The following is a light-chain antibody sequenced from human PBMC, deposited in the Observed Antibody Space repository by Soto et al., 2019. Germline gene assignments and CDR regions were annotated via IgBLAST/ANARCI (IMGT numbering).Light chain of an antibody. CDR1: QSVSSN. J-gene: IGKJ2*01. CDR2: AAS. V-gene: IGKV3-15*01. Sequence: EIVVTQSPANLSVSPGERVTLSCRASQSVSSNLAWYQQRPGQAPRLLIFAASTRATGVPARFSGSGTGTEFTLTISSLQSEDFAVYYCQHYNNWPLFGQGTKLEIK. CDR3: QHYNNWPL.